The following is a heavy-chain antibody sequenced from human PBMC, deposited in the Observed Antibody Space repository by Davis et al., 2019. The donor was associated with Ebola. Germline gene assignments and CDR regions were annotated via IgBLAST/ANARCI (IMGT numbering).Heavy chain of an antibody. Sequence: PGGSLRLSCAAPGFTFSSYGMHWVRQAPGKGLEWVAVIWYDGSNKYYADSVKGRFTISRDNSKNTLYLQMNSLRAEDTAVYYCARDREWLVPYYYYGMDVWGQGTTVTVSS. V-gene: IGHV3-33*01. CDR1: GFTFSSYG. J-gene: IGHJ6*02. CDR2: IWYDGSNK. D-gene: IGHD6-19*01. CDR3: ARDREWLVPYYYYGMDV.